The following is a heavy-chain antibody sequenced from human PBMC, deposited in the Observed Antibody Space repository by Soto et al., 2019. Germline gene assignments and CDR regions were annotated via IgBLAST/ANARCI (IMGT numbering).Heavy chain of an antibody. D-gene: IGHD2-8*02. CDR1: GFTFNTYG. CDR2: IWYDGSIK. Sequence: GGSLRLSCAASGFTFNTYGMHWVRQAPGRGLGWVAVIWYDGSIKYYADSVKGRFTISRDNSKNMLYLQMNSLRAEDTAVYYCARIDCTGNNCRPYAYYEMDVWGQRTTVTVSS. V-gene: IGHV3-33*01. J-gene: IGHJ6*02. CDR3: ARIDCTGNNCRPYAYYEMDV.